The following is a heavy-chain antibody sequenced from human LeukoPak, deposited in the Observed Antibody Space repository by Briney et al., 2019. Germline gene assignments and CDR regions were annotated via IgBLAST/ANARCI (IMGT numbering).Heavy chain of an antibody. CDR3: ARRGELWSGYPFDA. D-gene: IGHD3-3*01. V-gene: IGHV3-74*01. CDR1: GFTFFNYW. J-gene: IGHJ4*02. Sequence: GGSLRLSGEATGFTFFNYWMHWVRQAPGKGLMWVSRIDSHGAATDYADSVKGRFTISRDNDKNTVYLQMDSLRTEDTAMYYCARRGELWSGYPFDAWGQGTLVSVSS. CDR2: IDSHGAAT.